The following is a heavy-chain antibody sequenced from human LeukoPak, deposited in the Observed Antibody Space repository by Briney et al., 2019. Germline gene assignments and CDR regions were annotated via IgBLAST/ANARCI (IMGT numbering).Heavy chain of an antibody. CDR1: GFTLSTFD. D-gene: IGHD2-2*01. V-gene: IGHV3-21*01. J-gene: IGHJ5*02. CDR2: ISTSSRYI. CDR3: ARADCSGSTCYLRRSWFDP. Sequence: GGSLRLSCAASGFTLSTFDMNWVRQAPGPGLEWVSSISTSSRYIYYRDSVKGRFTISRDDAKNSLYLQMNSLRVEDTAVYYCARADCSGSTCYLRRSWFDPWGQGTLVTVSS.